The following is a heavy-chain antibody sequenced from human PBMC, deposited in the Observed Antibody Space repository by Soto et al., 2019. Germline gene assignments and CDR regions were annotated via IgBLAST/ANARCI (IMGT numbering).Heavy chain of an antibody. J-gene: IGHJ3*02. CDR3: ARDLVAKDAFDI. Sequence: GGSLIVSCAAPGFTVSSNYMSWVRQAPGKGLEWVSIIYSGGSTYYADSVRGRFTISRDNAKNTVYLQMNSLRAEDTAVYYCARDLVAKDAFDIWGQGTMVTVSS. CDR2: IYSGGST. CDR1: GFTVSSNY. V-gene: IGHV3-53*01.